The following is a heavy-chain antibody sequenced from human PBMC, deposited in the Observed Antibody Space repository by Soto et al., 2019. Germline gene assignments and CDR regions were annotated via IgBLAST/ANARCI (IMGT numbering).Heavy chain of an antibody. CDR1: GGSISSYY. CDR2: IYYSGST. Sequence: QVQLQESGPGLVKPSETLSLTCTVSGGSISSYYWSWIRQPPGKGLEWIGYIYYSGSTNYNPSLRSRITISVDTSKNQFPLKLSSVTAADTAVYYCASREVWGNWFDPWGQGTLVTVSS. CDR3: ASREVWGNWFDP. V-gene: IGHV4-59*08. J-gene: IGHJ5*02. D-gene: IGHD3-16*01.